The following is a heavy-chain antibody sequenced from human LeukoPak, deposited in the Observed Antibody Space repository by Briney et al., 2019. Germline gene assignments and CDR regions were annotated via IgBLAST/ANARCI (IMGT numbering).Heavy chain of an antibody. Sequence: SETLSLTCTVSGGSISSYYWSWIQQPPGKGLEWIGYIFYRGSTNYNPSLKSRVTISIDTSKNQFSLKLSSVTAADTAVYYCARRGADDYGDYGFDYWGQGTLVTVSS. CDR3: ARRGADDYGDYGFDY. CDR1: GGSISSYY. V-gene: IGHV4-59*08. D-gene: IGHD4-17*01. CDR2: IFYRGST. J-gene: IGHJ4*02.